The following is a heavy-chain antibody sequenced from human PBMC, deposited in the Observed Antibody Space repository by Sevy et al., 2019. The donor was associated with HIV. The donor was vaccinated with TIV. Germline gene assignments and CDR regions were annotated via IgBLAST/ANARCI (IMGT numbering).Heavy chain of an antibody. CDR2: IWSDGYLK. CDR3: ARGGYYYDNAASHAFDS. D-gene: IGHD3-22*01. J-gene: IGHJ4*02. Sequence: GGSLRLSCEASGFTFSSYAMHWVRQAPGKGLEWVAIIWSDGYLKYFRDSVKGRFTVSRDNSQNTLYLQMNSLRVEDTAIYYCARGGYYYDNAASHAFDSWGQGTLVTVSS. V-gene: IGHV3-33*01. CDR1: GFTFSSYA.